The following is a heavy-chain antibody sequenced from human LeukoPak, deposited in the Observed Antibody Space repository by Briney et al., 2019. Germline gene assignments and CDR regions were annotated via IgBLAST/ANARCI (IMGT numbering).Heavy chain of an antibody. CDR3: ARARGYSYGYSDY. CDR2: IYYSGST. J-gene: IGHJ4*02. D-gene: IGHD5-18*01. Sequence: SETLSLTCTVSGGSISSGDYYWSWIRQPPGKGLEWIGYIYYSGSTYYNPSLKSRVTISVDTSKSQFSLKLSSVTAADTAVYYCARARGYSYGYSDYWGQGTLVTVSS. CDR1: GGSISSGDYY. V-gene: IGHV4-30-4*01.